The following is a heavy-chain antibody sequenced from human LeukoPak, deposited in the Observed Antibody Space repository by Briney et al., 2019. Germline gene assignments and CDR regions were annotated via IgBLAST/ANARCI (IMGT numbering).Heavy chain of an antibody. CDR1: GFTFSSYA. J-gene: IGHJ6*02. V-gene: IGHV3-23*01. CDR3: ARDRVVVVPAARSYYYYGMDV. D-gene: IGHD2-2*01. Sequence: GGSLRLSCAASGFTFSSYAMSWVRQAPGKGLEWVSAISGSGGSTYYADSVKGRFTISRDNSKNTLYLQMNSLRAEDTAVYYCARDRVVVVPAARSYYYYGMDVWGQGTTVTVSS. CDR2: ISGSGGST.